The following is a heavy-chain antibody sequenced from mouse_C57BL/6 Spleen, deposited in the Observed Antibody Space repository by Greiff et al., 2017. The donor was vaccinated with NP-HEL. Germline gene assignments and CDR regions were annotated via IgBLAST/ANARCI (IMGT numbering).Heavy chain of an antibody. D-gene: IGHD1-1*01. J-gene: IGHJ1*03. Sequence: VKLQQSGAELVRPGASVTLSCKASGYTFTDYEMHWVKQTPVHGLEWIGAIDPETGGTAYNQKFKGKAILTADKSSSTAYMELRSLTSEDSAVYYCTRGPYYYGSSPWYFDVWGTGTTVTVSS. CDR1: GYTFTDYE. CDR3: TRGPYYYGSSPWYFDV. V-gene: IGHV1-15*01. CDR2: IDPETGGT.